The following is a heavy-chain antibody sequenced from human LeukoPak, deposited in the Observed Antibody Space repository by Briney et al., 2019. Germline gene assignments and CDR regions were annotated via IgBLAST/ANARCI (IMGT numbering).Heavy chain of an antibody. J-gene: IGHJ4*02. Sequence: SETLSLTCAVYGGSFSGYYWSWIRQPPGKGLEWIGYIYHSGSTYYNPSLKSRVTISVDRSKNQFSLKLSSVTAADTAVYYCARDGHDFGVGMRYYFDYWGQGTLVTVSS. CDR2: IYHSGST. V-gene: IGHV4-34*01. CDR1: GGSFSGYY. D-gene: IGHD3-3*01. CDR3: ARDGHDFGVGMRYYFDY.